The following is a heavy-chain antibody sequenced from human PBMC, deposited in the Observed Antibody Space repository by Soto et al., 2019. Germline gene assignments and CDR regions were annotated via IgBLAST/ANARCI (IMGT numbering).Heavy chain of an antibody. V-gene: IGHV3-72*01. D-gene: IGHD2-2*01. J-gene: IGHJ3*02. CDR1: GFTFSDHY. CDR3: ARERGDIIAVRGAFDI. CDR2: TRNKANSYTT. Sequence: EVQLVESGGGLVQPGGSLRLSCAASGFTFSDHYMDWVRQAPGKGLEWVGRTRNKANSYTTEYAASVKGRFTISRDDSKNSLYLQMNSLKTEDTAVYYCARERGDIIAVRGAFDIWGQGTMVTVSS.